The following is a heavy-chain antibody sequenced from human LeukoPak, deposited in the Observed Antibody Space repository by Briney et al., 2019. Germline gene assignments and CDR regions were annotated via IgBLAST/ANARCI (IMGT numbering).Heavy chain of an antibody. CDR1: GGSISSASYY. Sequence: KPSETLSLTCIVSGGSISSASYYWGWIRQPPGKGLEWIGTVYYSGTTYYNPSLKSRVTISVDTSKNQFSLKLSSVTAADTAVYYCARTVNTAFAYYYYYMDVWGKGTTVTVSS. D-gene: IGHD5-18*01. CDR2: VYYSGTT. V-gene: IGHV4-39*07. CDR3: ARTVNTAFAYYYYYMDV. J-gene: IGHJ6*03.